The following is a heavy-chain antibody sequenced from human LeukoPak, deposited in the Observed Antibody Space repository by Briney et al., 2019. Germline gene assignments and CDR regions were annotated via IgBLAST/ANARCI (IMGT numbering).Heavy chain of an antibody. J-gene: IGHJ6*03. Sequence: GGSLRLSCAASGFTFSSYWMHWVRQAPGKGLEWVSVIYSGGSTYYADSVKGRFTISRDNSKNTLYLQMNSLRAEDTAVYYCARDLTDHYYYYMDVWGKGTTVTVSS. CDR1: GFTFSSYW. CDR2: IYSGGST. D-gene: IGHD3-9*01. CDR3: ARDLTDHYYYYMDV. V-gene: IGHV3-53*01.